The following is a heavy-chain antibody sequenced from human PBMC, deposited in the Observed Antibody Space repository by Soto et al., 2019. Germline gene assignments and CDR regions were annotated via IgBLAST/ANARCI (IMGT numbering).Heavy chain of an antibody. Sequence: QVQLQESGPGLAKPSQTLSLTCTVSGGSISSGGYYWGRIRQHPGKGLAWIGYIYYSGNTYYNPSLKSRVSMSVDTSNVQFSLKLYSVAAADTAGYYCARGCQYDSGYDFRQQLDYWGQGTLVTVSS. CDR3: ARGCQYDSGYDFRQQLDY. CDR1: GGSISSGGYY. J-gene: IGHJ4*02. V-gene: IGHV4-31*03. CDR2: IYYSGNT. D-gene: IGHD5-12*01.